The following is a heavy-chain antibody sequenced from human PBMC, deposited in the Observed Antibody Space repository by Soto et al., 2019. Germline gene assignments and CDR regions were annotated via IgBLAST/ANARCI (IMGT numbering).Heavy chain of an antibody. CDR2: ISDSGGST. Sequence: GGSLRLSCAASGFTFSSYAMSWVRQAPGKGLEWVSVISDSGGSTYYADSVKGRFTISRDNSKNTLYLQMNSLRADDTAIYYCVRCSGGSCYSSLAYWGQGTLVTVSS. D-gene: IGHD2-15*01. J-gene: IGHJ4*02. V-gene: IGHV3-23*01. CDR3: VRCSGGSCYSSLAY. CDR1: GFTFSSYA.